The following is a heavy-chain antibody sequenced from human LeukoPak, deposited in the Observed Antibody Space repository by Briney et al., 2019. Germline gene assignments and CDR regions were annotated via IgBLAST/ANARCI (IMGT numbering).Heavy chain of an antibody. V-gene: IGHV3-7*03. CDR3: ARAEWSNWYFDL. D-gene: IGHD3-3*01. Sequence: GSLRLSCAASGFTFSTYWMNWVRQAPGKGLKWVANIKQDGSEKYYVDSVKGRFTLSRDSAKNSLYLQMNSLRAEDTAVYYCARAEWSNWYFDLWGRGTLVTVSP. CDR1: GFTFSTYW. J-gene: IGHJ2*01. CDR2: IKQDGSEK.